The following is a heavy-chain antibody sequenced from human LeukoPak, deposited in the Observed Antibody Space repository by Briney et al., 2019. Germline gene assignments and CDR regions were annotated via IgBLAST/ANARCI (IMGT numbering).Heavy chain of an antibody. D-gene: IGHD6-13*01. J-gene: IGHJ4*02. V-gene: IGHV1-24*01. CDR1: GYTLTELS. Sequence: ASVKVSCNVSGYTLTELSMHWVRQAPGKGLEWMGGFDPEDGETIYAQKFQGRVTLTEDTSTDTAYMELSSLRSEDAAVYYCATDKSYFQQLVHLFYYWGQGTLVTVSS. CDR2: FDPEDGET. CDR3: ATDKSYFQQLVHLFYY.